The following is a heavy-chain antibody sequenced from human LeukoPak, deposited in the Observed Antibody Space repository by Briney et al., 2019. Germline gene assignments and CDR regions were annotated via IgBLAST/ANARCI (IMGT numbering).Heavy chain of an antibody. CDR2: IYHSGNT. D-gene: IGHD5-18*01. Sequence: GSLRLSCAASGFTFTNAWMNWVRHSPGKGLEWIGEIYHSGNTNYNPSLRSRVTMSVDMSNNQFSLNLNSVTAADTAVYSCAAHRGHTYGPLDYWGLGTLVTVSS. CDR3: AAHRGHTYGPLDY. CDR1: GFTFTNAW. J-gene: IGHJ4*02. V-gene: IGHV4-4*01.